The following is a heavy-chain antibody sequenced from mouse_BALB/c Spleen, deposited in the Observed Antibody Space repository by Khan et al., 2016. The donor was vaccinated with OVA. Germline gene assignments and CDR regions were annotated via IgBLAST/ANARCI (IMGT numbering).Heavy chain of an antibody. Sequence: QVQLKQSGPGLVQPSQSLSITCTVSGFSLTSYGVHWVRQSPGKGLEWLGVIWSGGSTDYNAAFISRMSISKDNSKSHVFFKMHSLQANDHAIYDCAGNYDCDEGLDYWGQGTLVTVSA. V-gene: IGHV2-2*02. D-gene: IGHD2-4*01. J-gene: IGHJ3*01. CDR1: GFSLTSYG. CDR2: IWSGGST. CDR3: AGNYDCDEGLDY.